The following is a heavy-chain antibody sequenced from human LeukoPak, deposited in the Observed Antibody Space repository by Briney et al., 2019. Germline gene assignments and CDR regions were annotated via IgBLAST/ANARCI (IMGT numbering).Heavy chain of an antibody. Sequence: PSETLSLTCAVYGWSFNDYYWNWIRQPPGKGLEWIGEINARGDTNYNPSLKSRVTISVDTSKKQFSLRLTSMIAADTALYYCARGQVPAARGYNWFDPWGQVTLVTVSS. V-gene: IGHV4-34*01. CDR3: ARGQVPAARGYNWFDP. CDR1: GWSFNDYY. CDR2: INARGDT. J-gene: IGHJ5*02. D-gene: IGHD2-2*01.